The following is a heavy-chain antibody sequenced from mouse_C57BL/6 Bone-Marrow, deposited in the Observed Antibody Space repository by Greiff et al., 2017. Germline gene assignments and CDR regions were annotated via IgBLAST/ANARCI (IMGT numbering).Heavy chain of an antibody. CDR3: ARWGYGYFDV. J-gene: IGHJ1*03. V-gene: IGHV1-52*01. Sequence: QVQLQQPGAELVRPGSSVKLSCKASGYTFTSYWMHWVKQRPIQGLEWIGNIDPSDSETHYNQKFKDKATLTVDKSSSTAYMQLSSLTSEDAAVYYCARWGYGYFDVWGTGTTVTVSS. CDR1: GYTFTSYW. CDR2: IDPSDSET.